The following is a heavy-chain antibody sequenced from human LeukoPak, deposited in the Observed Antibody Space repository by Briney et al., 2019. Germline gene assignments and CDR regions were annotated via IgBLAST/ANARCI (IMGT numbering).Heavy chain of an antibody. V-gene: IGHV3-74*01. CDR2: INTDGSST. CDR3: ARDKRIAAAGKNYYYYMDV. J-gene: IGHJ6*03. Sequence: GGSLRLSCAASGFTFSSYWMHWVRQAPGKGLVWVSRINTDGSSTSYADSVKGRFTISRDNAKNTLYLQMNSLRAEDTAVYYCARDKRIAAAGKNYYYYMDVWGKGTTVTVSS. CDR1: GFTFSSYW. D-gene: IGHD6-13*01.